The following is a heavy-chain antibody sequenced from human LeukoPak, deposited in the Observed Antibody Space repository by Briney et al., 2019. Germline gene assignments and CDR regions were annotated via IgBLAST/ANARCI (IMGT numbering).Heavy chain of an antibody. V-gene: IGHV3-23*01. Sequence: GGSLRLSCAASGFTFNNYAMMWVRQAQGQGLEWVSAITGGGRTYYADSVEGRFTISRDNSKNTLYLQMNSLRAEDTALYFCARDPNGDYIGAFDFLGQGTVVTVSP. CDR3: ARDPNGDYIGAFDF. CDR2: ITGGGRT. CDR1: GFTFNNYA. J-gene: IGHJ3*01. D-gene: IGHD4-17*01.